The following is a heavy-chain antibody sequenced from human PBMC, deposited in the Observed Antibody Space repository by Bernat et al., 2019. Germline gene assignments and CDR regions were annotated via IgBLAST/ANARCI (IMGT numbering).Heavy chain of an antibody. CDR3: ARVSLYGAPASAMDV. V-gene: IGHV3-33*01. D-gene: IGHD4-17*01. CDR1: KFTFSSYG. CDR2: IWHDGSNE. J-gene: IGHJ6*02. Sequence: QVQLVESGGGVVQTERSQRLSCEASKFTFSSYGMHWVRQAPGKGLEWVAVIWHDGSNENYADSVKGRFTISRDNSKTTLYLQMNNLRAEDTAVYYCARVSLYGAPASAMDVWGQGTTVTVSS.